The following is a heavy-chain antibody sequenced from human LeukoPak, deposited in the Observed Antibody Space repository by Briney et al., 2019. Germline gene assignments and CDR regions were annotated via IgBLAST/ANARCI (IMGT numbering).Heavy chain of an antibody. CDR2: ISSSGGLM. CDR1: GFTFSSYE. D-gene: IGHD3-10*01. CDR3: AGSNGH. J-gene: IGHJ4*02. V-gene: IGHV3-48*03. Sequence: PGGSLRLSCVASGFTFSSYEMNWVRQAPGQGLEWVSYISSSGGLMNYADSVKGRFTISRDNAKNSLYLQMNSLRVEDTAFYYCAGSNGHWGQGTLVTVSS.